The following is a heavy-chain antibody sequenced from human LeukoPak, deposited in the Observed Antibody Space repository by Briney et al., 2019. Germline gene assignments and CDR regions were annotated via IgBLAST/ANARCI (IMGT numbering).Heavy chain of an antibody. CDR3: ASPRSYYDSSGYYIS. CDR2: IYYSGSI. CDR1: GASISSYY. D-gene: IGHD3-22*01. Sequence: SETLSLTCTVSGASISSYYWSWIRQPPGKGLEWIGDIYYSGSIKYNPSLKSRVTMSVDTSKNQFSLKLSSVTAADTAVYYCASPRSYYDSSGYYISWGQGTLVTVSS. J-gene: IGHJ5*02. V-gene: IGHV4-59*01.